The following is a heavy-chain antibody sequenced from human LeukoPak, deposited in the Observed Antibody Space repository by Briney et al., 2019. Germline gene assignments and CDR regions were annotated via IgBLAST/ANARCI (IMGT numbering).Heavy chain of an antibody. CDR2: IDDDGSGA. J-gene: IGHJ5*02. Sequence: PGGSLRLSCAASGFTFSAYWMHWVRQAPGMGLVWVSRIDDDGSGASYADSVKGRFTISRDNAKNTLYLQMNSLRAEDTAVYYCARIGPSGSGSYFFLDPWGQGTLVTVSS. CDR1: GFTFSAYW. V-gene: IGHV3-74*01. CDR3: ARIGPSGSGSYFFLDP. D-gene: IGHD3-10*01.